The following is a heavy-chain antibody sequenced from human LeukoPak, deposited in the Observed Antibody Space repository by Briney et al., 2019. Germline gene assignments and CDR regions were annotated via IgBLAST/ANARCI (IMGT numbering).Heavy chain of an antibody. Sequence: PGGSLRLSCAASGFTFSSNTMNWVRQAPGKGLEWVSGITSRGDYIYYVDSVKGRFTISRDNAKNSLYPQMNSLRAEDTAVYYCARGGGSGYYTPQKWFDPWGQGTLVTVSS. D-gene: IGHD3-3*01. V-gene: IGHV3-21*01. CDR1: GFTFSSNT. J-gene: IGHJ5*02. CDR3: ARGGGSGYYTPQKWFDP. CDR2: ITSRGDYI.